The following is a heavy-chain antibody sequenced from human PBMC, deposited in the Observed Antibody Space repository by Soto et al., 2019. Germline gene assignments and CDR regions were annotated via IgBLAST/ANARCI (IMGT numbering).Heavy chain of an antibody. D-gene: IGHD3-10*01. CDR1: GFTFSNSA. V-gene: IGHV3-23*01. Sequence: GGSLRLSCAASGFTFSNSALRWVRQAPGKGLEWVSSITDSGVSTYYTDSVKGRFTISRDNSRNTLYVQMNSLRADDTAVYYCVAGQYFDYWGQGTLVTVS. CDR2: ITDSGVST. J-gene: IGHJ4*02. CDR3: VAGQYFDY.